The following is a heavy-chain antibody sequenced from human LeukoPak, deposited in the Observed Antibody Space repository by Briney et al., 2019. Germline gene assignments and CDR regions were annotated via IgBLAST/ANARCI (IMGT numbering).Heavy chain of an antibody. Sequence: GGSLRLSCAASGFTVSGHPMSWVRQAPGKGLEWVANIKQDGSEKYYVDSVKGRFTVSRDNAENSLYLQMSSLRAEDTAVYYCARLTQLARGRYWGQGTLVTVSS. J-gene: IGHJ4*02. D-gene: IGHD6-6*01. V-gene: IGHV3-7*03. CDR2: IKQDGSEK. CDR3: ARLTQLARGRY. CDR1: GFTVSGHP.